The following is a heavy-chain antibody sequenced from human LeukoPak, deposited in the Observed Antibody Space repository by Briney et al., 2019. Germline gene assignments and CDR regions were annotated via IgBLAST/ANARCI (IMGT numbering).Heavy chain of an antibody. D-gene: IGHD3-22*01. J-gene: IGHJ4*02. CDR1: GFTFSSYG. Sequence: PGGSLRLSCAASGFTFSSYGMSWVRQAPGKGLEWVSAISGSGGSTYYADSVKGRFTISRDNSKNTLYLQMNSLRAEDTAVYYCAKAGYYDSSGYYYLDYWGQGTLVTVSS. V-gene: IGHV3-23*01. CDR2: ISGSGGST. CDR3: AKAGYYDSSGYYYLDY.